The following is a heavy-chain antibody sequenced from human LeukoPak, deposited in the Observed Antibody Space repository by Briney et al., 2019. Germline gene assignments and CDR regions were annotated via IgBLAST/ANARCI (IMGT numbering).Heavy chain of an antibody. D-gene: IGHD3-10*01. J-gene: IGHJ3*02. Sequence: GESLKISCKGSGYSFTSYWIGWVRQMPGKGLEWMGIIYPGDSDTRYSPSFQGQVTISADKSVSTAYLQWSSLKASDTAMYYCARVKCYYGSGSTLVDPFDIWGQGTMVTVSS. V-gene: IGHV5-51*01. CDR1: GYSFTSYW. CDR2: IYPGDSDT. CDR3: ARVKCYYGSGSTLVDPFDI.